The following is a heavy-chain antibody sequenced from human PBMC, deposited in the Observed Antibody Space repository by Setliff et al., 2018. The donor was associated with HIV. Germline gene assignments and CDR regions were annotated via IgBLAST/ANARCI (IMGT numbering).Heavy chain of an antibody. J-gene: IGHJ4*02. CDR3: ARDVSWRVRTYIDY. CDR2: IRNDGSDK. V-gene: IGHV3-30*02. CDR1: GFPFSSYG. D-gene: IGHD3-3*01. Sequence: GGSLRLSCAASGFPFSSYGMHWVRQAPGKGLEWVAFIRNDGSDKHYVDSVKGRFTISRDNSKNTLYLQMNSLTAEDTAVYYCARDVSWRVRTYIDYWGQGALVTVSS.